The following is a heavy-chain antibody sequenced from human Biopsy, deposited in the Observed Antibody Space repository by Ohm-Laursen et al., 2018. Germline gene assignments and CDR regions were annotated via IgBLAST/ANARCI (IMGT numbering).Heavy chain of an antibody. D-gene: IGHD3-22*01. CDR2: IYSSGST. CDR3: ARWTPEYDSSRYYLDAFDI. J-gene: IGHJ3*02. CDR1: GGFLSSYY. Sequence: SETLSLTWPVSGGFLSSYYWSWIRQPAGKGLEWIGRIYSSGSTNYNPSLKSRVTLSMDTSKRQFSLKLSFVTAADTAVYYCARWTPEYDSSRYYLDAFDIWGQGTKVTVSS. V-gene: IGHV4-4*07.